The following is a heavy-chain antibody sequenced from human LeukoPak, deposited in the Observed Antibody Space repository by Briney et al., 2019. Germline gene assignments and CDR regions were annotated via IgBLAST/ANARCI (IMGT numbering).Heavy chain of an antibody. CDR3: ARRSARYYYYMDV. CDR1: GGSISSYY. CDR2: IYYSGST. Sequence: SETLSLTCTVSGGSISSYYWSWIRQPPGKGLEWIGSIYYSGSTNYNPSLESRVTISVDTSKNQFSLKLSSVTAADTAVYYCARRSARYYYYMDVWGKGTAVIVSS. J-gene: IGHJ6*03. V-gene: IGHV4-59*01. D-gene: IGHD6-6*01.